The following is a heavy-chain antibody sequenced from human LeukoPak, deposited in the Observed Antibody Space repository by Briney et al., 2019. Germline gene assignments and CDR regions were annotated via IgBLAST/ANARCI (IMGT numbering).Heavy chain of an antibody. V-gene: IGHV3-9*01. CDR2: ISWNSGSI. Sequence: GGSLRLSCAASGFTFDDYAMHWVRQAPGKGLEWVSGISWNSGSIGYADSVKGRFTISGDNAKNSLYLQMNSLRAEDTALYYCAKEYSSSWRHDAFDIWGQGTMVTVSS. D-gene: IGHD6-13*01. J-gene: IGHJ3*02. CDR3: AKEYSSSWRHDAFDI. CDR1: GFTFDDYA.